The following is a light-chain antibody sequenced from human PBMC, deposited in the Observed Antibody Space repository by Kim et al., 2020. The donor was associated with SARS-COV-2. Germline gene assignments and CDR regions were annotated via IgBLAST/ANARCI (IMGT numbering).Light chain of an antibody. J-gene: IGLJ2*01. CDR1: RRDVGGYNY. CDR3: SSYTSILHVV. CDR2: DVS. V-gene: IGLV2-14*03. Sequence: GQAITISCAGTRRDVGGYNYVSWYQQHPGKAPTLMIYDVSNRPSGVSNRFSGSKSGNTASLTISGLLAEDEADYYCSSYTSILHVVFGGGTQLTVL.